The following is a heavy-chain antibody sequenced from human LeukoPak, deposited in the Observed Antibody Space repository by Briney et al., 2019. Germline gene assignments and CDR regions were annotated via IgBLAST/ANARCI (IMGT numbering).Heavy chain of an antibody. CDR2: ISGSGGST. J-gene: IGHJ3*02. D-gene: IGHD3-22*01. V-gene: IGHV3-23*01. CDR1: GFTFSSYA. Sequence: GGSLRLSCAASGFTFSSYAMSWVRQAPGKGLEWVSAISGSGGSTYYADSVKGRFTISRDNSKNTLYLQMNSLRAEDTAVYYCAKDRVSTGYKASGAFDIWGQGTMVTVSS. CDR3: AKDRVSTGYKASGAFDI.